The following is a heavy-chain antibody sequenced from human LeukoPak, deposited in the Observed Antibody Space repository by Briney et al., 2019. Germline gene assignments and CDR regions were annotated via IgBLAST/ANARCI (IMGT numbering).Heavy chain of an antibody. CDR3: TRGANIVVVTAPPGFDY. V-gene: IGHV3-30*04. CDR1: GFTFSSYA. J-gene: IGHJ4*02. CDR2: ISYDGSNK. D-gene: IGHD2-21*02. Sequence: GRSLRLSCAASGFTFSSYAMHWVRKAPGKGLDRVAVISYDGSNKYYGDSVKGRFTISRDNSKNTLYLQMNSLRAGDTAVYYCTRGANIVVVTAPPGFDYWGQGTLVTVSS.